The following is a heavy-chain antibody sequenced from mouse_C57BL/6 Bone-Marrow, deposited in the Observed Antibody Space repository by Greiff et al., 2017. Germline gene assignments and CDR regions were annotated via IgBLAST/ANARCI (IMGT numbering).Heavy chain of an antibody. CDR2: ISDGGSYT. Sequence: EVMLVESGGGLVKPGGSLKLSCAASGFTFSSYAMSWVRQTPEKRLEWVATISDGGSYTYYPDNVKGRLTISRDNAKNNLYLQMSHLKSEDTAMYYCARVRFHYWGQGTTLTVSS. J-gene: IGHJ2*01. CDR1: GFTFSSYA. CDR3: ARVRFHY. V-gene: IGHV5-4*03.